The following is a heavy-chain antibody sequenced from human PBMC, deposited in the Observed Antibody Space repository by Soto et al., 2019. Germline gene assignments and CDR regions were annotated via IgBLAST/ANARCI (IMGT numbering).Heavy chain of an antibody. CDR3: SASRDYNWFDP. V-gene: IGHV3-30-3*01. Sequence: GFPRLSCAASEFAFSTHAMHWVRQAPGEGLEWVAVISFDGTNKYYADSVKGRFTISRDNSRSTLYLQMNSLRIEDTAVYYCSASRDYNWFDPWGQGTLVTVSS. J-gene: IGHJ5*02. D-gene: IGHD2-21*02. CDR1: EFAFSTHA. CDR2: ISFDGTNK.